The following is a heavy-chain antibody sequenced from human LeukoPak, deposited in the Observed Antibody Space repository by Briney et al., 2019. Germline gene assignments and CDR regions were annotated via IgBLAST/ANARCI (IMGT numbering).Heavy chain of an antibody. V-gene: IGHV4-59*08. D-gene: IGHD6-25*01. Sequence: SETLSLTCSDSGGSIGTYYWTWIRQPPGKGLEWIGYIYYTGSTNYNPSLKSRATMSVDTSKSQVSLKMTSVTVADTAVYYCARPSIPSAPASASDLWGQGKMVTVSS. CDR2: IYYTGST. J-gene: IGHJ3*01. CDR1: GGSIGTYY. CDR3: ARPSIPSAPASASDL.